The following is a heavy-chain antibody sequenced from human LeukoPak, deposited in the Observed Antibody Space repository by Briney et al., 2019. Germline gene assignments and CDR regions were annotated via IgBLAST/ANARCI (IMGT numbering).Heavy chain of an antibody. Sequence: GGSLRLSCAASGCIFSSYPMNWVRQAPGKGLEWLSQITGSSDTIYYADSLKGRFAVSRDNAKNSLYLQMNSLRAEDTAVYYCARTIVGATGADYWGQGTLVTVSS. CDR2: ITGSSDTI. D-gene: IGHD1-26*01. V-gene: IGHV3-48*04. CDR3: ARTIVGATGADY. J-gene: IGHJ4*02. CDR1: GCIFSSYP.